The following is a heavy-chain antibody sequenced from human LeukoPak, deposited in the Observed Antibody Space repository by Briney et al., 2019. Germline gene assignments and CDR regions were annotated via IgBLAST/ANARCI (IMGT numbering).Heavy chain of an antibody. CDR3: ARNGDYAHAFDI. Sequence: PGGSLRLSCAASGFTFSSYSMNWVRQAPGKGLEWVSSISSSSSCIYYADSVKGRFTISRDNAKNSLYLQMNSLRAEDTAVYYCARNGDYAHAFDIWGQGTMVTVSS. CDR1: GFTFSSYS. D-gene: IGHD4-17*01. J-gene: IGHJ3*02. V-gene: IGHV3-21*01. CDR2: ISSSSSCI.